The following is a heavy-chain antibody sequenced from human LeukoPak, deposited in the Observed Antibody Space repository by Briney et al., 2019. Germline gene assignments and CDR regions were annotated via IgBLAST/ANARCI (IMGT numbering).Heavy chain of an antibody. D-gene: IGHD5-18*01. V-gene: IGHV4-59*01. CDR2: IYNSGST. CDR1: DGSINIYY. CDR3: ARGYNYGAHYWFDY. Sequence: SETLSLTCTLSDGSINIYYWSWIRQAPGKGLEWIGYIYNSGSTNYNPSLRRRVTISMDTSKIQFSLRLISVTAADTAMYYCARGYNYGAHYWFDYWGQGTLVTVSS. J-gene: IGHJ4*02.